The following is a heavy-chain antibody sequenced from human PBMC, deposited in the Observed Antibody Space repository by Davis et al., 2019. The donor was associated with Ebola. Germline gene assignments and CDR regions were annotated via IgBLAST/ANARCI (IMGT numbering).Heavy chain of an antibody. V-gene: IGHV1-69*13. CDR1: GGTFSSYA. Sequence: SVKVSCKASGGTFSSYAISWVRQAPGQGLEWMGGIIPIFGTANYAQKFQGRVTITADESTSTAYMELSSLRSEDTAVYYCAREVQWLVQLYYYYYGMDVWGQGTTVTVSS. J-gene: IGHJ6*02. CDR3: AREVQWLVQLYYYYYGMDV. CDR2: IIPIFGTA. D-gene: IGHD6-19*01.